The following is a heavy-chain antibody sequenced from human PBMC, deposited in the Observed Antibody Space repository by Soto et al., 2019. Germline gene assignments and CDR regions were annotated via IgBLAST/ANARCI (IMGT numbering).Heavy chain of an antibody. CDR1: GGSISSGGYY. J-gene: IGHJ5*02. D-gene: IGHD6-13*01. CDR3: ARDLFGSSWYNWFDP. Sequence: SSKTLSLTCTVSGGSISSGGYYWSWIRQHPGKGLEWIGYIYYSGSTYYNPSLKSRVTISVDTSKNQFSLKLSSVTAADTAVYYCARDLFGSSWYNWFDPWGQGTLVTVSS. CDR2: IYYSGST. V-gene: IGHV4-31*03.